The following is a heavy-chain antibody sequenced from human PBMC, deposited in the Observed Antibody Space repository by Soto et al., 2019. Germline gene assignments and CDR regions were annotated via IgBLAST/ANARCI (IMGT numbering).Heavy chain of an antibody. CDR2: ISGSGGST. CDR3: AKGPHYDFWSGYYNWFDP. V-gene: IGHV3-23*01. D-gene: IGHD3-3*01. J-gene: IGHJ5*02. Sequence: GGSLRLSCAASGFTFSSYAMSWVRQAPGKGLEWVSAISGSGGSTYYADSVKGRFTISRDNSKNTLYLQMNSLRAEDTAVYYCAKGPHYDFWSGYYNWFDPWGQGTLVTVSS. CDR1: GFTFSSYA.